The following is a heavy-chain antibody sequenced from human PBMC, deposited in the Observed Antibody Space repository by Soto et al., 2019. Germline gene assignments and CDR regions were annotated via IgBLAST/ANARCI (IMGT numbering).Heavy chain of an antibody. J-gene: IGHJ4*02. V-gene: IGHV3-53*01. Sequence: GGSLRLSCAASGFTVSSNYMSWVRQAPGKGLEWVSVIYSGGNTYYIDSVKGRFTISRDNSKNTLYLQMNSLRAEDTAVYYCARHHTYRSFDYWGQGPLLTVSS. CDR3: ARHHTYRSFDY. CDR2: IYSGGNT. CDR1: GFTVSSNY. D-gene: IGHD6-19*01.